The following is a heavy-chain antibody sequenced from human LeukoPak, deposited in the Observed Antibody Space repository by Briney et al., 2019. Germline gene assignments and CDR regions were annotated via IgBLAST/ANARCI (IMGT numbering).Heavy chain of an antibody. V-gene: IGHV3-21*01. CDR2: ISSSSSYI. J-gene: IGHJ6*02. CDR1: GFTFSSYS. Sequence: GGSLRLSCAASGFTFSSYSMNWVRQAPGKGLEWVSSISSSSSYIYYADSVKGRFTISRDNAKNSLYLQMNSLRAEDTAVYYCARSYDFWSGYYTHLYYYYGTDVWGQGTTVTVSS. D-gene: IGHD3-3*01. CDR3: ARSYDFWSGYYTHLYYYYGTDV.